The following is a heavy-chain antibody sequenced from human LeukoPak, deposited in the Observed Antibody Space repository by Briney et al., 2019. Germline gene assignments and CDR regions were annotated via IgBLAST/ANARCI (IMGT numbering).Heavy chain of an antibody. V-gene: IGHV3-23*01. CDR3: ATNPASLDY. CDR1: GFTFSSYA. Sequence: GGSLRLSCEASGFTFSSYAMSWVRQAPGKGLEWVSAISGSGGSTYYADSVKGRFTISRDNSKNTLYLQMNSLRAEDTALYYCATNPASLDYWGQGTLVTVSS. CDR2: ISGSGGST. J-gene: IGHJ4*02. D-gene: IGHD2-2*01.